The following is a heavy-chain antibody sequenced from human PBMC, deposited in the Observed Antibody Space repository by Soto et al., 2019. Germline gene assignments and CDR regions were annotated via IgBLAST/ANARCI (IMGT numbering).Heavy chain of an antibody. CDR2: IYHSGST. D-gene: IGHD1-1*01. CDR3: VRESTTSGPNWFDT. J-gene: IGHJ5*02. V-gene: IGHV4-30-2*06. CDR1: GGSINSGRSS. Sequence: SETLSLTCSVSGGSINSGRSSWNWIRQSPGKGLEWIAYIYHSGSTYYNPSLKSRVTISVDRSENQFSPKLTSVTAADTAVYYCVRESTTSGPNWFDTWGPGILVTVS.